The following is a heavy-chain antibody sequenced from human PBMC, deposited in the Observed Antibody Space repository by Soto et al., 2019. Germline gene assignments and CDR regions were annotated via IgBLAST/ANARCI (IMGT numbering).Heavy chain of an antibody. J-gene: IGHJ6*02. D-gene: IGHD4-17*01. Sequence: ESGGGVVQPGRSLRLSCAASGFTFSSYAMYWIRQAPGKGLEWVAVISYDGSNKYYADSVKGRFTISRDNSKNTLYLQMNSLRAEDTAVYYCARVSDYGDFHPDYYYYYGMDVWGQGTTVAVSS. CDR2: ISYDGSNK. V-gene: IGHV3-30-3*01. CDR3: ARVSDYGDFHPDYYYYYGMDV. CDR1: GFTFSSYA.